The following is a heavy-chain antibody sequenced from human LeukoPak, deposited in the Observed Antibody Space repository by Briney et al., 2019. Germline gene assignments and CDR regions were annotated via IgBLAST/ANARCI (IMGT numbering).Heavy chain of an antibody. J-gene: IGHJ4*02. D-gene: IGHD5-18*01. Sequence: GRSLRLSCAASGFTFSSYGMHWVRQAPGKGLEWVAVIWYDGSNKYYADSVKGRFTISRDNSKNTLYLQMSSLRVEDTAVYYCAKETDYTAMVSEFDYWGQGTLVTVSS. CDR1: GFTFSSYG. V-gene: IGHV3-33*06. CDR2: IWYDGSNK. CDR3: AKETDYTAMVSEFDY.